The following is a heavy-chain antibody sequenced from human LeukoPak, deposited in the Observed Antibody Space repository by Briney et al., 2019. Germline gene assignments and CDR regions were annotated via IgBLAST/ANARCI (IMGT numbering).Heavy chain of an antibody. J-gene: IGHJ4*02. V-gene: IGHV4-39*07. Sequence: SETLSLTCTVSGGSISSSSYYWGWIRQPPGKGLEWIGSIYYSGSTYYNPSLKSRVTISVDTSKNQFSLKLSSVTAADTAVYYCARDISLAFDYWGQGTLVTVSS. CDR2: IYYSGST. CDR1: GGSISSSSYY. CDR3: ARDISLAFDY.